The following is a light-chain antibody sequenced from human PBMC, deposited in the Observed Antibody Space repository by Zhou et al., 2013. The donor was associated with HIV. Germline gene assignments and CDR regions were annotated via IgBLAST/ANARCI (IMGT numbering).Light chain of an antibody. V-gene: IGKV1-33*01. Sequence: DIQMTQSPSSLSASVGDRVTITCQASQDISNYLNWYQQKPGKAPKLLIYDASNLETGVPSRFSGSGSGTDFTLTINGLQPEDFATYYCQQSYSLPRTFGQGTKVDI. J-gene: IGKJ1*01. CDR3: QQSYSLPRT. CDR1: QDISNY. CDR2: DAS.